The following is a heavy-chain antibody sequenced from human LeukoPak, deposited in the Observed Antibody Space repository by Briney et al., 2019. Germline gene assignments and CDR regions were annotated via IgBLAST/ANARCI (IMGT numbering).Heavy chain of an antibody. V-gene: IGHV1-18*01. CDR1: GYTFTSYG. D-gene: IGHD6-13*01. J-gene: IGHJ5*02. CDR3: ARGSAIAAAGSWFDP. CDR2: ISAYNGNT. Sequence: ASVKVSCKASGYTFTSYGISWVRQASGQGLEWMGWISAYNGNTNYAQKLQGRVTMTTDTSTSTAYMELRSLRSDDTAVYYCARGSAIAAAGSWFDPWGQGTLVTVS.